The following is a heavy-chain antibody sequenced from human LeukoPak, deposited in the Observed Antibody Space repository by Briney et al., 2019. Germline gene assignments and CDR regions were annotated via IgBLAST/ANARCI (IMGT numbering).Heavy chain of an antibody. V-gene: IGHV4-39*01. CDR2: IYYSGST. Sequence: PLETLSLTCAVSGGSISSNSYYWGWLRQPPGKGLEWIGSIYYSGSTYYNPSLKSRVTISVDTSKNQFSLKRSSVTAPDTAVYSCARLLSPIAAAGTGIDYWGQGTLVTVSS. J-gene: IGHJ4*02. CDR3: ARLLSPIAAAGTGIDY. D-gene: IGHD6-13*01. CDR1: GGSISSNSYY.